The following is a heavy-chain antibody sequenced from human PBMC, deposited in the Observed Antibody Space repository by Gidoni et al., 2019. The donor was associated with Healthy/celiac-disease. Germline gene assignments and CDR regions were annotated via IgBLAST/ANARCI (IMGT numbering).Heavy chain of an antibody. CDR3: ASAVRFLEWAVPPRYGMDV. V-gene: IGHV1-69*01. J-gene: IGHJ6*02. CDR1: GGTFGGYA. Sequence: QLQLLRPGAEVKNPGSSLKFSCKASGGTFGGYATSWVRQAPGQGLEWMGGIIPIFGTANYAQKFQGRVTITADESTSTAYMELSSLRSEDTAVYYCASAVRFLEWAVPPRYGMDVWGQGTTVTVSS. CDR2: IIPIFGTA. D-gene: IGHD3-3*01.